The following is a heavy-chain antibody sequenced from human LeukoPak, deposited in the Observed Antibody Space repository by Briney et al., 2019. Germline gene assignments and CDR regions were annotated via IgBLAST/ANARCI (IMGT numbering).Heavy chain of an antibody. V-gene: IGHV4-4*07. CDR3: ARDGVSAAAGVFDY. D-gene: IGHD6-13*01. CDR1: GGSIGSYY. Sequence: SETLSLTCTVSGGSIGSYYWSWIRQPAGKGLEWIGRIYTSGSTNYNPSLKSRVTMSVDTSKNQFSLKLSSVTAADTAVYYCARDGVSAAAGVFDYWGQGTLVTVSS. J-gene: IGHJ4*02. CDR2: IYTSGST.